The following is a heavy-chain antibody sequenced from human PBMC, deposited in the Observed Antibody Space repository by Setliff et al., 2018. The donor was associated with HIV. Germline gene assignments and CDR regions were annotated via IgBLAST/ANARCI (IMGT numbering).Heavy chain of an antibody. J-gene: IGHJ6*03. CDR1: GGTFSSYA. Sequence: VKVSCKASGGTFSSYAISWVRQAPGQGLEWMGGIIPIFGTSNYPQKFQGRVTITADESTSTAYMELSSLRSEDTAVYYCAREGVSLWFGELPSSYYMDVWGKGTTVTVSS. V-gene: IGHV1-69*01. D-gene: IGHD3-10*01. CDR3: AREGVSLWFGELPSSYYMDV. CDR2: IIPIFGTS.